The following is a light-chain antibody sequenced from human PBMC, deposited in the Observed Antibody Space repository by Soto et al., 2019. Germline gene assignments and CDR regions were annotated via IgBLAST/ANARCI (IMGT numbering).Light chain of an antibody. CDR2: GAS. CDR1: QSVSSN. Sequence: EIVMTQSPATLSVSPGERATLSCRASQSVSSNLAWYQQKPGQAPRLLIYGASTRATDIPARFSGSGSGTEFTLTISSLQSEDFAVYYCQQYHDLPPWTFGQGTKVDIK. V-gene: IGKV3-15*01. J-gene: IGKJ1*01. CDR3: QQYHDLPPWT.